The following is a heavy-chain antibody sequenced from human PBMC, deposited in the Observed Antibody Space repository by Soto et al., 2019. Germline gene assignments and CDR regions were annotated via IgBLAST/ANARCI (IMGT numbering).Heavy chain of an antibody. CDR3: ARGGYSSSRYAMDV. Sequence: SETLSLTCSVSGGFISSYYWSWFRQPPGKGLEWIGYINYSGSTSHNPSLKSRVTISVDKSKNQFSLNLSSVTAADTAMYYCARGGYSSSRYAMDVWGQGTTVTVSS. D-gene: IGHD6-13*01. J-gene: IGHJ6*02. V-gene: IGHV4-59*01. CDR1: GGFISSYY. CDR2: INYSGST.